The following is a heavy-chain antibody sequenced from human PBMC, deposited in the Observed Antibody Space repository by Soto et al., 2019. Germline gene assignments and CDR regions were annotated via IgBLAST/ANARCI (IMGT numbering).Heavy chain of an antibody. CDR1: GGSISSYY. V-gene: IGHV4-59*12. D-gene: IGHD4-17*01. Sequence: SETLSLTCTVSGGSISSYYWSWIRQPPGKGLEWIGYIYYSGSTNYNPSLKSRVTISVDTSKNQFSLKLSSVTAADTAVYYCARESSIYGDYDCWGQGTLVSVSS. J-gene: IGHJ4*02. CDR3: ARESSIYGDYDC. CDR2: IYYSGST.